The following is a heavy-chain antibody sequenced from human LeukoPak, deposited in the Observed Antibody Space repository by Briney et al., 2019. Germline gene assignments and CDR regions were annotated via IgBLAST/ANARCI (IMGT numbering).Heavy chain of an antibody. V-gene: IGHV3-7*01. CDR2: IKEDGSDK. CDR1: GFTFSNYW. J-gene: IGHJ4*02. Sequence: GGSLRLSCAASGFTFSNYWMDWVRQSPGKGLEWVANIKEDGSDKYYVDSVKGRFTISRDNAKNSVYLQMNSLRAEDTAVYYCAGQHNSGWSWGQGTLVTVSS. CDR3: AGQHNSGWS. D-gene: IGHD6-19*01.